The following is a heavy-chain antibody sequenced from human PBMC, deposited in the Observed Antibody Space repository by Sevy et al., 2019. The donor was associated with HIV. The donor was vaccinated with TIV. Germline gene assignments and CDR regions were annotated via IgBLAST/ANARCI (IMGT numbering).Heavy chain of an antibody. CDR2: ISSSGSTI. Sequence: GGSLRLSCAASGFTFSDYYMSWIRQAPGKGLEWVSYISSSGSTIYYAASVKGRFTISRDNAKNSLYLQMNSLRAEDTAVYYCARDVAPGYYYYGMDVWGQGTTVTVSS. CDR3: ARDVAPGYYYYGMDV. V-gene: IGHV3-11*01. J-gene: IGHJ6*02. D-gene: IGHD3-10*01. CDR1: GFTFSDYY.